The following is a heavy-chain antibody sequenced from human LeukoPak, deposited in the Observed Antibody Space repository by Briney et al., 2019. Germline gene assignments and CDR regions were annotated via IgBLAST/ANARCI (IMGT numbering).Heavy chain of an antibody. Sequence: PSETLSLTCTVSGGSISSYYWSWIRQPPGKGLEWIGYIYYSGSTNYNPSLKSRVTISVDTSKNQFSLKLSSVTAADTAVYYCARVRSGYYLGSAFDIWGQGTMVTVSS. CDR1: GGSISSYY. CDR3: ARVRSGYYLGSAFDI. J-gene: IGHJ3*02. CDR2: IYYSGST. V-gene: IGHV4-59*01. D-gene: IGHD3-22*01.